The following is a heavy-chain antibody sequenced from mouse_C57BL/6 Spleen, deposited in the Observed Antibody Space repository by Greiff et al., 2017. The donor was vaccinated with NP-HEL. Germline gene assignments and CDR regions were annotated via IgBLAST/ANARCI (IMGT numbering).Heavy chain of an antibody. CDR2: ISSGGDYI. J-gene: IGHJ4*01. CDR3: TSPIYDGYPNYAMDY. CDR1: GFTFSSYA. V-gene: IGHV5-9-1*02. Sequence: DVQLVESGEGLVKPGGSLKLSCAASGFTFSSYAMSWVRQTPEKRLEWVAYISSGGDYIYYADTVKGRFTISRDNARNTLYLQMSSLKSEDTAMYYCTSPIYDGYPNYAMDYWGQGTSVTVSS. D-gene: IGHD2-3*01.